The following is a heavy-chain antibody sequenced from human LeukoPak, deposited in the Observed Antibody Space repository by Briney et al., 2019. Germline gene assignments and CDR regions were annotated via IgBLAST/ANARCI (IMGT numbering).Heavy chain of an antibody. CDR3: ATYSSSWSDFDY. Sequence: GGSLRLSCAASGFTFSSSAMSWVRQAPGKGLEWVSAISNNGGYTYYADSVKGRFTISRDNAKNSLYLQMNSLRAEDTAVYYCATYSSSWSDFDYWGQGTLVTVSS. J-gene: IGHJ4*02. D-gene: IGHD6-13*01. CDR1: GFTFSSSA. CDR2: ISNNGGYT. V-gene: IGHV3-21*01.